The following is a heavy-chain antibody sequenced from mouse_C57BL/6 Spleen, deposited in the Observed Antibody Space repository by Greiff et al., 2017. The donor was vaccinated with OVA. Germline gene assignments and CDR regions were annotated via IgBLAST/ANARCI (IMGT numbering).Heavy chain of an antibody. CDR3: ARGNDYSYYFDY. D-gene: IGHD2-4*01. Sequence: EVQGVESGGGLVKPGGSLKLSCAASGFTFSSYAMSWVRQTPEKRLEWVATISDGGSYTYYPDNVKGRFTISRDNAKNNLYLQMSHLKSEDTAMYYCARGNDYSYYFDYWGQGTTLTVSS. V-gene: IGHV5-4*01. J-gene: IGHJ2*01. CDR1: GFTFSSYA. CDR2: ISDGGSYT.